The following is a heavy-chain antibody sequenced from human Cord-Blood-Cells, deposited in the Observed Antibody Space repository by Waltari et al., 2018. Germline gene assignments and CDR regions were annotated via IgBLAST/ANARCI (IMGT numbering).Heavy chain of an antibody. CDR3: ASQGPESGY. J-gene: IGHJ4*02. CDR2: IYYSGST. CDR1: GGSISSSSYY. V-gene: IGHV4-39*01. Sequence: ETLSLTCTVSGGSISSSSYYWGWIRQPPGKGLEWIGSIYYSGSTYYNPSLKSRVTISVDTSKNQFSLKLSSVTAADTAVYYCASQGPESGYWGQGTLVTVSS. D-gene: IGHD3-10*01.